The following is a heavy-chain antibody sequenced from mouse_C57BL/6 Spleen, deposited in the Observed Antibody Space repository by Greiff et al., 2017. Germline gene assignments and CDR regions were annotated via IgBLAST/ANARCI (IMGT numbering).Heavy chain of an antibody. Sequence: EVMLVESGGDLVKPGGSLKLSCAASGFTFSSYGMSWVRQTPDKRLEWVATISSGGSYTYYPDSVKGRFTISRDNAKNTLYLQMSSLKSEDTAMYYCARHGSGTHFDYWGQGTTLTVSS. CDR3: ARHGSGTHFDY. D-gene: IGHD4-1*01. CDR2: ISSGGSYT. CDR1: GFTFSSYG. J-gene: IGHJ2*01. V-gene: IGHV5-6*01.